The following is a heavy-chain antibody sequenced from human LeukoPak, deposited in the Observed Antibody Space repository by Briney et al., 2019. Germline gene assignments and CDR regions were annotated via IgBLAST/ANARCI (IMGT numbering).Heavy chain of an antibody. D-gene: IGHD4-17*01. V-gene: IGHV1-24*01. Sequence: ASVKVSCKVSGYTLTELSMHWVRQAPGKGLEWMGGLDPEDGETINAQKFQSRVTMTEDTSTDTAYMELSSLRSEDTAVYYCATDLGTLYGDNFRYFDYWGQGTLVTVSS. CDR3: ATDLGTLYGDNFRYFDY. CDR1: GYTLTELS. CDR2: LDPEDGET. J-gene: IGHJ4*02.